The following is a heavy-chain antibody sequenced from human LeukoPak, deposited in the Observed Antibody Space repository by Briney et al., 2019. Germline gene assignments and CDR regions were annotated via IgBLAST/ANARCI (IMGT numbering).Heavy chain of an antibody. CDR1: GFTFSDYY. Sequence: GSLRLSCAASGFTFSDYYMSWIRQAPGKGLEWIGSIYYSGRTYYNPSLKSRVTISVDTSKNQFSLKLNSVTAADTAVYYCARILYSNNIDYWGQGTLVTVSS. V-gene: IGHV4-38-2*01. CDR2: IYYSGRT. D-gene: IGHD2/OR15-2a*01. CDR3: ARILYSNNIDY. J-gene: IGHJ4*02.